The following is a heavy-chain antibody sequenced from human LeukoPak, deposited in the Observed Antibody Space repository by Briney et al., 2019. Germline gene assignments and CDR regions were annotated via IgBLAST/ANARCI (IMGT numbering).Heavy chain of an antibody. CDR3: AKIKVEMATKDGMDV. D-gene: IGHD5-24*01. J-gene: IGHJ6*02. V-gene: IGHV3-23*01. CDR2: ISASGSGGST. Sequence: GGSLRLSCAASGFIFSNYAMNWVRQAPGKGLEWVSFISASGSGGSTYYADSVKGRFTISRDNSKNTLYLQMNSLRAEDTAVYYCAKIKVEMATKDGMDVWGQGTTVTVSS. CDR1: GFIFSNYA.